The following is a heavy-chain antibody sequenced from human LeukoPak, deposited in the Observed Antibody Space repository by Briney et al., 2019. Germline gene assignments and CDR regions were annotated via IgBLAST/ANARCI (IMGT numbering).Heavy chain of an antibody. Sequence: GGSLRLSCAASGFTFDDYAMHWVRQAPGKGLEWVSLISWDGGSTYYADSVKGRFTISRDNSKNSLYLQMNSLRAEDTALYYFAKAQGYCSGGSCYPDYWGQGTLGNVPS. V-gene: IGHV3-43D*03. CDR1: GFTFDDYA. J-gene: IGHJ4*02. CDR3: AKAQGYCSGGSCYPDY. CDR2: ISWDGGST. D-gene: IGHD2-15*01.